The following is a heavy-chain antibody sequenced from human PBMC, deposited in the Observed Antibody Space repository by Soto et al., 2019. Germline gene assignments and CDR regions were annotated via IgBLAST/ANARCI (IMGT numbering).Heavy chain of an antibody. Sequence: KSSETLSLTCAVYGGSFSGYYWSWIRQPPGKGLEWIGEINHSGSTNYNPSLKSRVTISVDTSKNQFSLKLSSVTAADTAVYYCARGGYHDSSGYPTLRYWGQGTLVTVS. D-gene: IGHD3-22*01. CDR3: ARGGYHDSSGYPTLRY. CDR2: INHSGST. J-gene: IGHJ4*02. CDR1: GGSFSGYY. V-gene: IGHV4-34*01.